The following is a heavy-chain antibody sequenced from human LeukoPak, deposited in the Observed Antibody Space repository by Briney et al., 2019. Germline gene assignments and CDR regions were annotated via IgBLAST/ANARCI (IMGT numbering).Heavy chain of an antibody. Sequence: GASVKVSCKASGDTFTSYGISWVRQAPGQGLEWMGWISAYNGNTNYAQKLQGRVTMTTDTSTSTAYMELRSLRSDDTAMYYCARVYGSGYDLRGAFDIWGQGTMVTVSS. CDR3: ARVYGSGYDLRGAFDI. V-gene: IGHV1-18*01. J-gene: IGHJ3*02. D-gene: IGHD5-12*01. CDR1: GDTFTSYG. CDR2: ISAYNGNT.